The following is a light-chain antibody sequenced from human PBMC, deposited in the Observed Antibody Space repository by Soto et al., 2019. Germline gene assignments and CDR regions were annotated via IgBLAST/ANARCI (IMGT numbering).Light chain of an antibody. CDR3: QQSYNTPS. Sequence: IHMTLSPSSLSASVGDRVTITCRASQTISSYLNWYQQKPGKAPNLLIYAASSLRSGVPSKFSGSGSGTDFTLTISSLKPEDAATYYCQQSYNTPSFGQGTRLEIK. V-gene: IGKV1-39*01. J-gene: IGKJ5*01. CDR2: AAS. CDR1: QTISSY.